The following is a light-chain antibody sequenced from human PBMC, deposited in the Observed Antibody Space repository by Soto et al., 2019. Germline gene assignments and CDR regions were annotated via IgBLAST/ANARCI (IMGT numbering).Light chain of an antibody. J-gene: IGKJ5*01. CDR2: SAS. CDR1: ESISDY. CDR3: QQYEKWPPSIT. Sequence: IQLTQSPSSLSASVGDRVTIACRASESISDYLNWYQHKPGEAPKVLVYSASTLRGGVPSRFSGTGSGTEFTLTISSLQSEDFAVYYCQQYEKWPPSITFGQGTRLEIK. V-gene: IGKV1-39*01.